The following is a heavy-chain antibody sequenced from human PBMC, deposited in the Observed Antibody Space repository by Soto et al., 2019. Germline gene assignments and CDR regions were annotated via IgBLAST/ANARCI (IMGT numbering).Heavy chain of an antibody. CDR1: GGTFSTYD. D-gene: IGHD2-2*01. CDR3: ARDRSSSWYNGTFYFDS. J-gene: IGHJ4*02. CDR2: IIPAFDAT. Sequence: VQLVQSGAELRRPGSSVKVSCTASGGTFSTYDISWVRQAPGQGLEWMGGIIPAFDATKFAQKFQGRLTITADKSTGTVYMELSSLSSEDTAVYYCARDRSSSWYNGTFYFDSWGQGTLVTVSS. V-gene: IGHV1-69*06.